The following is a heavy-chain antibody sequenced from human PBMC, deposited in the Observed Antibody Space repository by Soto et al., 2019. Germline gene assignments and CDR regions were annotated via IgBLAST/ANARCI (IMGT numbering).Heavy chain of an antibody. V-gene: IGHV3-11*06. CDR2: ISPKSTYR. CDR1: GFPFRDYY. CDR3: ARGGGGGLFEH. J-gene: IGHJ4*02. D-gene: IGHD2-21*01. Sequence: GGSLRLSCATSGFPFRDYYMSWIRQAPGKGLEWLSHISPKSTYRNYADSVEGRFTISRDNTKSSLFLQMNSLGVEDTAVYYCARGGGGGLFEHWGQGVLVTVSS.